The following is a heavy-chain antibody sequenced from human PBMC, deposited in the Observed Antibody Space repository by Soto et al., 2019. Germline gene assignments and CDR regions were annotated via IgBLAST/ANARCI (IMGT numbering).Heavy chain of an antibody. CDR3: AGPDIVVVPAAMTDDY. D-gene: IGHD2-2*01. V-gene: IGHV3-23*01. CDR2: ISGSGGST. CDR1: GFTFSSYA. J-gene: IGHJ4*02. Sequence: EVQLLESGGGLVQPGGSLRLSCAASGFTFSSYAMSWVRQAPGKGLEWVSAISGSGGSTYYADSVKGRFTISRDNSKNTLYLQMNSLRDEDTAVYYCAGPDIVVVPAAMTDDYWGQGTLFTVSS.